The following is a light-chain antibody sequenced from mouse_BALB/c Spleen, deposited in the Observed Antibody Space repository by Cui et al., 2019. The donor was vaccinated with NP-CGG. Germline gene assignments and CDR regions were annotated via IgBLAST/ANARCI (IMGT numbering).Light chain of an antibody. J-gene: IGLJ1*01. CDR3: ALWYSNHWV. V-gene: IGLV1*01. Sequence: QAVVTQESAPTTSPGETVTLTCRSSTGAVTTYNYANWVQEKPDHLFTGLIGGTNNRAPGVPARFSGSLIGDKAALTIRGAQTEDEAIYFCALWYSNHWVFGGGTKLTVL. CDR1: TGAVTTYNY. CDR2: GTN.